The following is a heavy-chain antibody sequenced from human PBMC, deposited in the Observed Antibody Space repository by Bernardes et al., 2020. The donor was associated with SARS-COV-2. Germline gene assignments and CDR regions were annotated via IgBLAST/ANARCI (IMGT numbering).Heavy chain of an antibody. CDR3: AKGTHI. V-gene: IGHV3-23*01. CDR2: ISGTDGST. J-gene: IGHJ3*02. CDR1: GFTFNTYP. Sequence: GGSLRLSCAASGFTFNTYPMSWVRQAPGKGLECVSGISGTDGSTYYADSVKGRFTISRDNSKNMVYLQMNSLRVEDTALYYCAKGTHIWGQGTMVTVSP.